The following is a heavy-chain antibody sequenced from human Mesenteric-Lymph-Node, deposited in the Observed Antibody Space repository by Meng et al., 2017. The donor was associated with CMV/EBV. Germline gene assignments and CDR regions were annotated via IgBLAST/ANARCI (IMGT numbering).Heavy chain of an antibody. CDR3: ARKGSGYFYGMDV. CDR2: IYFTGNT. J-gene: IGHJ6*02. V-gene: IGHV4-59*01. Sequence: SETLSLTCTVSSGSISGSYWSWIRQTPGKGLEWIGYIYFTGNTNYNPSLKSRVTISLDTSKSQFSLKLSSVTAADTAVYYCARKGSGYFYGMDVWGQGTTVTVSS. D-gene: IGHD3-3*01. CDR1: SGSISGSY.